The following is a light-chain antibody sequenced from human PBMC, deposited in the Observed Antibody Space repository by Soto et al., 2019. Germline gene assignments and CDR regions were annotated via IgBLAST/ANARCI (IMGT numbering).Light chain of an antibody. J-gene: IGKJ3*01. Sequence: EIVLTQSPGTLSLSPGERATLSCRASQSVGNNYVAWYQQKPGQAPRLLIYGASTRATGIPDRFSGSGSATDFTLTISRLEPEDFAVYYCQQYGSSPFTFGPGTKVDIK. CDR3: QQYGSSPFT. V-gene: IGKV3-20*01. CDR2: GAS. CDR1: QSVGNNY.